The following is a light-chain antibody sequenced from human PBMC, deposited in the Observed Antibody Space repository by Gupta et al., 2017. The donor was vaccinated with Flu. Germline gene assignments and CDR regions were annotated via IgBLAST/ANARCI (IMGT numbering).Light chain of an antibody. CDR3: CSSEGSHGV. J-gene: IGLJ3*02. V-gene: IGLV2-11*03. CDR2: DVT. CDR1: SIDVRSYHY. Sequence: QAVTRSGTGTSIDVRSYHYVACYQNEQANASYCSMDDVTKRPSGAPDRFSGSKYGDKASLTISGVQADDEGEYYCCSSEGSHGVFGGGTKLTVL.